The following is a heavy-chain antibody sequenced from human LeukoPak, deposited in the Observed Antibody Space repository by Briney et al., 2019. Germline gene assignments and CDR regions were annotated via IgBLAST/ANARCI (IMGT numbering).Heavy chain of an antibody. CDR3: ARVMRSSSWYPSDY. Sequence: ASVTVSCKASGYTFTGYYMHWVRQAPGQGLEWMGWISAYNGNTNYAQKLQGRVTMTTDTSTSTAYMELRSLRSDDTAVYYCARVMRSSSWYPSDYWGQGTLVTVSS. CDR2: ISAYNGNT. D-gene: IGHD6-13*01. V-gene: IGHV1-18*04. CDR1: GYTFTGYY. J-gene: IGHJ4*02.